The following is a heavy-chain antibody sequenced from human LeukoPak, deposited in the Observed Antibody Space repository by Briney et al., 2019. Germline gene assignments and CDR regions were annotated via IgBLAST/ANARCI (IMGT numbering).Heavy chain of an antibody. CDR1: GFTFSSYW. D-gene: IGHD4-17*01. CDR3: ARLMTTVIRWYFDY. CDR2: IKQDGSEK. J-gene: IGHJ4*02. V-gene: IGHV3-7*01. Sequence: GGSLRLSCAASGFTFSSYWMSWVRQAPGKGLEWVASIKQDGSEKYYVDSVKGRFTISRDNAKNSLYLQMNSLRAEDTAVYYCARLMTTVIRWYFDYWGQGTLVTVSS.